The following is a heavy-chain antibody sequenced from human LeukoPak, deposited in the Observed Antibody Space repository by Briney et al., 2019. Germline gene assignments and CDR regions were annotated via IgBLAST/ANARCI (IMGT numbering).Heavy chain of an antibody. V-gene: IGHV4-34*01. CDR1: GGSFSGYY. J-gene: IGHJ4*02. D-gene: IGHD2-15*01. CDR2: INHSGST. Sequence: SEILSLTCAVYGGSFSGYYWSWIRQPPGKGLEWIGEINHSGSTNYNPSLKSRVTISVDTSKKQFSLKLSSVTAADTAVYYCAREADCSGGSCYYWGQGTLVTVSS. CDR3: AREADCSGGSCYY.